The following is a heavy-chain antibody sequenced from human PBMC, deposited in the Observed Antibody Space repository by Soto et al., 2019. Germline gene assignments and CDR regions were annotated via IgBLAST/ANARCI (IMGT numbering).Heavy chain of an antibody. J-gene: IGHJ4*02. CDR2: ISGSGGST. D-gene: IGHD3-10*01. CDR3: ARELLWFGELCRYFDY. CDR1: GFTFSSYA. V-gene: IGHV3-23*01. Sequence: PGGSLRLSCAASGFTFSSYAMSWVRQAPGKGLEWVSAISGSGGSTYYADSVKGRFTISRDNSKNKLYLQMNSLRAEDTAVYYCARELLWFGELCRYFDYWGQGTLVTVSS.